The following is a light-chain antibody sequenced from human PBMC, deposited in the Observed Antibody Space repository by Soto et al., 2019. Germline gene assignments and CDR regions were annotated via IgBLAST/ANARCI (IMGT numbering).Light chain of an antibody. Sequence: EIVLTQSPGTLSLSPGERATLSCRSSQSVSSSYLAWYQQKPGQAPRLLIYGASSRATGIPDRFSGGGAGTDFTLTISRLEPEDSALYYCQQYDRPPITFGQGTRLEIK. CDR1: QSVSSSY. V-gene: IGKV3-20*01. CDR3: QQYDRPPIT. J-gene: IGKJ5*01. CDR2: GAS.